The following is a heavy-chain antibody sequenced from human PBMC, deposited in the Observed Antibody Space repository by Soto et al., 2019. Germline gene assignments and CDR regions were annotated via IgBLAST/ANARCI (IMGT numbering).Heavy chain of an antibody. D-gene: IGHD3-3*01. J-gene: IGHJ5*02. CDR1: GGSFSGHH. V-gene: IGHV4-34*01. CDR3: ARGFPGDFWSGSLLRFDP. Sequence: SETLSLTCAVYGGSFSGHHWSWIRQPPGKGLEWIGEIKHSGSTNSNPSLKSRVIISVDTSKNQFSLQMSSVTAADTAVYYCARGFPGDFWSGSLLRFDPWGQGTLVTVSS. CDR2: IKHSGST.